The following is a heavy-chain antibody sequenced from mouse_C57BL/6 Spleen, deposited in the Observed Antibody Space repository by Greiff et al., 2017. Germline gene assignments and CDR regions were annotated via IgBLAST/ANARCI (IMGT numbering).Heavy chain of an antibody. J-gene: IGHJ2*01. D-gene: IGHD2-4*01. CDR3: ARGDDYDDAPSSDY. Sequence: VQLQQPGAELVKPGASVKLSCKASGYTFTSYWMHWVKQRPGQGLEWIGMIHPNSGSTNYNEKFKSKATLTVDKSSSTAYMQLSSLTSEDSAVSYCARGDDYDDAPSSDYWGEGTTLTESS. V-gene: IGHV1-64*01. CDR1: GYTFTSYW. CDR2: IHPNSGST.